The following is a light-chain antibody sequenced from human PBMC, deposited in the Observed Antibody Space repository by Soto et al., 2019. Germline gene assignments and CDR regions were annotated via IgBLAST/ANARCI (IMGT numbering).Light chain of an antibody. CDR2: AAS. CDR1: QSVTSNY. V-gene: IGKV3-20*01. Sequence: VLTQSPGTVSLSPGERATLSCRASQSVTSNYLAWYQQKPGQAPRLLIYAASSRATGIPDRFSGSGSGTDFTLSISRLEPEDFAVYYCQQYGSSVKWTFGQGTKVEIK. CDR3: QQYGSSVKWT. J-gene: IGKJ1*01.